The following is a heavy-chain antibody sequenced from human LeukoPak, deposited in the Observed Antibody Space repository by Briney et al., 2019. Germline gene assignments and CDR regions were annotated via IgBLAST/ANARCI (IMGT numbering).Heavy chain of an antibody. Sequence: ASVKVSCKASGYTFTSYDINWVRQATGQGLEWMGWMNPNSGNTGYAQKFQGRVTMTRNTSISTAYMELSSLRSEDTAVYYCARVGLAVAGKGVDYWGQGTLVTVSS. CDR1: GYTFTSYD. CDR3: ARVGLAVAGKGVDY. D-gene: IGHD6-19*01. V-gene: IGHV1-8*01. CDR2: MNPNSGNT. J-gene: IGHJ4*02.